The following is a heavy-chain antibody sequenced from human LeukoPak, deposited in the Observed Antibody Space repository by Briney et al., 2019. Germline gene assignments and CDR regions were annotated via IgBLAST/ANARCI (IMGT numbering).Heavy chain of an antibody. CDR2: IYYSGST. CDR3: ARGKSERNDYGDYEPCYYFDY. J-gene: IGHJ4*02. D-gene: IGHD4-17*01. Sequence: PSETLSLTCTVSGGSISSSSYYWGWIRQPPGKGLEWIGSIYYSGSTYYNPSLKSRVTISVDTSKNQFSLKLSSVTAADTAVYYCARGKSERNDYGDYEPCYYFDYWGQGTLVTVSS. V-gene: IGHV4-39*07. CDR1: GGSISSSSYY.